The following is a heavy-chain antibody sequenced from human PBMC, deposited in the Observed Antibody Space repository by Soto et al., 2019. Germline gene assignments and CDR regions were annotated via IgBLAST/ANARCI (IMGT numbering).Heavy chain of an antibody. D-gene: IGHD2-8*01. Sequence: ASGPTLVNPTQTLTLTCSLSGFSLITTGTCVTWIRQPPGKALEWLARINWDDDKYYNTSLKTRLTISKDTSGNQVVLTMTNMDPVDTATYYCARMHAGPDYRFAMAVWGQGTTVTGSS. CDR2: INWDDDK. V-gene: IGHV2-70*11. J-gene: IGHJ6*02. CDR3: ARMHAGPDYRFAMAV. CDR1: GFSLITTGTC.